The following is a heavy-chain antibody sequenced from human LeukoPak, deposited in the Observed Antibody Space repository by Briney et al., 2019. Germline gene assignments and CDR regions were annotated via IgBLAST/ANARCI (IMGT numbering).Heavy chain of an antibody. Sequence: GGSLRLSCSASGFTFSRNDMHWVRQAPGKGLEWVAVISFDGNNAYYADSVKGRFTISRDNSERTVHLQLNSLRSEDTAIYFCARRLAGWEPYDAFDFWGRGTLVTVSS. CDR3: ARRLAGWEPYDAFDF. J-gene: IGHJ3*01. CDR2: ISFDGNNA. CDR1: GFTFSRND. D-gene: IGHD1-26*01. V-gene: IGHV3-30*04.